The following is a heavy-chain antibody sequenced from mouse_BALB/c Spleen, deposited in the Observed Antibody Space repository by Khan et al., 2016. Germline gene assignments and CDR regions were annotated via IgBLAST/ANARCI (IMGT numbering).Heavy chain of an antibody. CDR1: GFTFTDYY. J-gene: IGHJ3*01. V-gene: IGHV7-3*02. CDR3: ASLTGTIAY. D-gene: IGHD4-1*01. Sequence: EVELVEPGGGLVQTGGSLRLSCATSGFTFTDYYMTWVRQPPGKALEWLGFIRNKAGGYTTEYSASVKGRFTISRDNSQQILDLQRNTRRAEDSATYYCASLTGTIAYWGQGTLVTVSA. CDR2: IRNKAGGYTT.